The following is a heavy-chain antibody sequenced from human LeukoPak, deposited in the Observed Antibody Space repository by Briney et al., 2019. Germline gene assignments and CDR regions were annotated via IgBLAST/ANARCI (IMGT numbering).Heavy chain of an antibody. Sequence: ASVKVSCKTSGYTFSGYFVHWVRQAPGQGLEWMGRINAGSGDTEFAQKFQGRATMTRDTFVSTAYMEVSGLTSDDTAIYYCARWLVVVAATYYFDYWGQGTLVTVSS. CDR3: ARWLVVVAATYYFDY. J-gene: IGHJ4*02. CDR2: INAGSGDT. CDR1: GYTFSGYF. D-gene: IGHD2-15*01. V-gene: IGHV1-2*06.